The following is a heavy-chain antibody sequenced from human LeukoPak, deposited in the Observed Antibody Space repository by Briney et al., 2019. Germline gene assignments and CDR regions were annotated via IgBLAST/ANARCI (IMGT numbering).Heavy chain of an antibody. D-gene: IGHD2-2*01. V-gene: IGHV3-21*01. CDR2: VSSSSSYI. CDR3: ARDGHYCSSTSCSRRDFDY. Sequence: GGSLRLSCAASGFTFSSYSMNWVRQAPGKGLEWVSSVSSSSSYIYYADSVKGRFTISRDNAKNSLYLQMNSLRAEDTAVYYCARDGHYCSSTSCSRRDFDYWGQGTLVTVSS. J-gene: IGHJ4*02. CDR1: GFTFSSYS.